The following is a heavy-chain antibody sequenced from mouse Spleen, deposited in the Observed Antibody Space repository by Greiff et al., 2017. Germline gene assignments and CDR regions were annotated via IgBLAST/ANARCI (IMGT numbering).Heavy chain of an antibody. CDR3: TKDYGSSYWYAMDY. D-gene: IGHD1-1*01. J-gene: IGHJ4*01. Sequence: EVKVVESGTVLARPGASVKMSCKTSGYTFTSYWMHWVKQRPGQGLEWIGAIYPGNSDTSYNQKFKGKAKLTAVTSASTAYMELSSLTNEDSAVYYCTKDYGSSYWYAMDYWGQGTSVTVSS. CDR2: IYPGNSDT. CDR1: GYTFTSYW. V-gene: IGHV1-5*01.